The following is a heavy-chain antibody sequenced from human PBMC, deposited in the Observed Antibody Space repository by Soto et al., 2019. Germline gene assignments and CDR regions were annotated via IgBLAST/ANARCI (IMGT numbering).Heavy chain of an antibody. V-gene: IGHV4-4*02. CDR2: IYHTETT. CDR3: ARYDFGTFDN. CDR1: CYSVSSSFW. Sequence: TLSLTCAFSCYSVSSSFWWTWVRQPPGKGLEWIGEIYHTETTNYAPSLKSRVTISLDKSMNQFSLRFNSVTPADTAVYYCARYDFGTFDNWGQGIRVTVSS. D-gene: IGHD4-17*01. J-gene: IGHJ4*02.